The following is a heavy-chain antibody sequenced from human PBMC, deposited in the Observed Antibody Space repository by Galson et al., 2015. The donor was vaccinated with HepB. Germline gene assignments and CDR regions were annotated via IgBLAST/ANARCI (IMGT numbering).Heavy chain of an antibody. CDR2: INNDGSSV. CDR1: GFTFSNYW. J-gene: IGHJ4*02. CDR3: ARGGDGGTGDY. D-gene: IGHD4-23*01. Sequence: SLRLSCAGSGFTFSNYWMYWVRQGPEKGLVWVSRINNDGSSVTYADSVNGRITVSRDNAKNTLYLEMSSLTVEDTAVYYCARGGDGGTGDYWGRGTLGTVSS. V-gene: IGHV3-74*03.